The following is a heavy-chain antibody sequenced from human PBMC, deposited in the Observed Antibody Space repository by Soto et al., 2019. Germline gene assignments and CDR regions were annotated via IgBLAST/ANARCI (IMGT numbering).Heavy chain of an antibody. J-gene: IGHJ4*02. Sequence: ASVKVSCKASGYTFTSYGISWVRQAPGQGLEWMGWISAYNGNTNYAQKLQGRVTMTTDTSTSTAYMELRSLRSDDTAVYYCARDQSGIVGADYFDYWGQGTLVTVSS. V-gene: IGHV1-18*04. CDR1: GYTFTSYG. CDR3: ARDQSGIVGADYFDY. CDR2: ISAYNGNT. D-gene: IGHD1-26*01.